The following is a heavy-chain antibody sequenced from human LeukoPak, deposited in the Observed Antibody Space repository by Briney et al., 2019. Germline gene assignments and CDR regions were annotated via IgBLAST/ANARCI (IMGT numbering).Heavy chain of an antibody. D-gene: IGHD4-17*01. Sequence: GGSLRLSCAASGFTFSSYWMSWVRQAPGKGLEWVSYISSSGSTIYYADSVKGRFTISRDNAKNSVYLLLNSLTPEDTAVYYCARDLRAGGTWSYGVYFDLWGRGTLVTVSS. V-gene: IGHV3-48*04. J-gene: IGHJ2*01. CDR1: GFTFSSYW. CDR3: ARDLRAGGTWSYGVYFDL. CDR2: ISSSGSTI.